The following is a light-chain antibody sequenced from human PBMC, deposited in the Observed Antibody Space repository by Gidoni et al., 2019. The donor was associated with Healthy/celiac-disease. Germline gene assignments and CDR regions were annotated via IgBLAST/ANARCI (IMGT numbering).Light chain of an antibody. CDR1: QSISSY. V-gene: IGKV1-39*01. CDR2: AAS. CDR3: QQSYSTPVT. Sequence: DIQMTQSPSSLSASVGDRVCITCRASQSISSYLNWYQQKPGKAPKLLIYAASSLQSGFPSRFSGSGSGTDFTLTISSLQPEDFATYYCQQSYSTPVTFGGGTKVEIK. J-gene: IGKJ4*01.